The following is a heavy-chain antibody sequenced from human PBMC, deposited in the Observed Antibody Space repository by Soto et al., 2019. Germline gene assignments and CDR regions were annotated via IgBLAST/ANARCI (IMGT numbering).Heavy chain of an antibody. V-gene: IGHV1-2*02. CDR2: ISPKSGGT. Sequence: QVQLVQSGAEVKESGASVKVSCKASGYTFTGYYIHWVRQAPGQGLEWVGEISPKSGGTRYAQKFQGRVTITKDTSITAVYMELSNLSPDDTAVYYCGRGRSGELVVFYWGQGTLVTVHS. D-gene: IGHD1-26*01. CDR1: GYTFTGYY. CDR3: GRGRSGELVVFY. J-gene: IGHJ4*02.